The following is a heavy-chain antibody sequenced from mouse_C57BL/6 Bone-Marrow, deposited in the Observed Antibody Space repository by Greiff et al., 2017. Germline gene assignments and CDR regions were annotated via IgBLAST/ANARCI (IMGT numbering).Heavy chain of an antibody. D-gene: IGHD2-2*01. Sequence: QVQLQQPGAELVKPGASVKMSCKASGYTFTSYWITWVKQRPGQGLEWIGVLYPGSGSTNYNEKFKSKATLTVDTSSSTAYMQLSSLTSEDSAVYYWAREAGKLWLRRAWFAYWGQGTLVTVSA. CDR2: LYPGSGST. J-gene: IGHJ3*01. CDR1: GYTFTSYW. CDR3: AREAGKLWLRRAWFAY. V-gene: IGHV1-55*01.